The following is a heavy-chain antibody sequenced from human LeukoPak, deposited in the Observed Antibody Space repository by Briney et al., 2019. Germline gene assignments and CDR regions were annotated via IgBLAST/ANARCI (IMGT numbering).Heavy chain of an antibody. CDR3: ARENWYKFDY. CDR1: GFIFSSYS. V-gene: IGHV3-21*01. Sequence: GGSLRLSCAASGFIFSSYSMNWVRQAPGKGLEWVSSISSSSSYVHYADSVKGRFTISRDNAKNSLYLQMNSLRAEDTALYYCARENWYKFDYWGQGTLVTVSS. J-gene: IGHJ4*02. D-gene: IGHD1/OR15-1a*01. CDR2: ISSSSSYV.